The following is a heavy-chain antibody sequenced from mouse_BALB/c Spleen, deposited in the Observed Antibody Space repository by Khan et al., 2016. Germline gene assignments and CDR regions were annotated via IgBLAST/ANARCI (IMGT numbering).Heavy chain of an antibody. CDR2: IWGDGST. D-gene: IGHD2-4*01. CDR1: LFSLTGFS. CDR3: ASYYDYDGGFAY. Sequence: VQLPASGPVLLSPSQRLSITFTVSLFSLTGFSVNWVRQPPGKALEWLGMIWGDGSTDYNSGLKSRLSFSKDDSKSQVFLKMNSLQTDDTARYFCASYYDYDGGFAYWGQGTLVTVSA. J-gene: IGHJ3*01. V-gene: IGHV2-6-7*01.